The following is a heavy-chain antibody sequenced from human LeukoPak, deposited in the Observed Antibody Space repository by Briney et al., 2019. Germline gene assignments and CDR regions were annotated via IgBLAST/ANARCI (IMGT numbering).Heavy chain of an antibody. CDR3: ASLPTAASYMDV. J-gene: IGHJ6*03. CDR1: GFTFTNYW. V-gene: IGHV3-74*01. CDR2: VNNDGSGT. Sequence: PGGSLRLSCAASGFTFTNYWMHWVRQVPGKGLEWVSRVNNDGSGTSYADSVKGRFTVSRDNAKNTVSLQMNNLRAEDTAVYYCASLPTAASYMDVWGKGTTVTVSS. D-gene: IGHD6-25*01.